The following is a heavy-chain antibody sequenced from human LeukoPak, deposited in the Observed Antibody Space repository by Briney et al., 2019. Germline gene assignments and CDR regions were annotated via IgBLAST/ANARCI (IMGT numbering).Heavy chain of an antibody. CDR3: AIRVLDYDSSGYLLDY. CDR2: INPNSGGT. V-gene: IGHV1-2*02. CDR1: GYTFTGYY. J-gene: IGHJ4*02. D-gene: IGHD3-22*01. Sequence: VSVKVSCKASGYTFTGYYMHWVRQAPGQGLEWMGRINPNSGGTNYAQKFQGRVTMTRDTSISTAYMELSRLTSDDTAVYYCAIRVLDYDSSGYLLDYWGQGTLVTVSS.